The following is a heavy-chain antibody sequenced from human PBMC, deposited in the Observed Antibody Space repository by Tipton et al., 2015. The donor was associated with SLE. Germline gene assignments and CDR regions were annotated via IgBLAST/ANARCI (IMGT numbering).Heavy chain of an antibody. J-gene: IGHJ4*02. CDR3: ARVRDYDFWSGYYGGGYFDY. CDR2: IHYSGST. Sequence: GLVKPSETLSLTCTVSGGSISSSDYYWGWIRQPPGKGLEWIGSIHYSGSTYDNPSLKSRVTIPVDTSKNQFSLKLSSVTAADTAVYYCARVRDYDFWSGYYGGGYFDYWGQGTLVTVSS. CDR1: GGSISSSDYY. D-gene: IGHD3-3*01. V-gene: IGHV4-39*07.